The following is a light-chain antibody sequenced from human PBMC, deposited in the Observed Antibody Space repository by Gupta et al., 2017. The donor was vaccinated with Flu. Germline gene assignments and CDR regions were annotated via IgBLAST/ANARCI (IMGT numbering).Light chain of an antibody. V-gene: IGLV3-1*01. CDR2: QDK. Sequence: ELTQPPSVSVSSGTTASISCSGDKLGGRYVSWYQHKTGQSPVVIIHQDKKRPAGIPERFSGSYSRNISTLTIGDTQAIDDAYYYCQSWHNSTVVFGGGTKLTVL. CDR3: QSWHNSTVV. CDR1: KLGGRY. J-gene: IGLJ3*02.